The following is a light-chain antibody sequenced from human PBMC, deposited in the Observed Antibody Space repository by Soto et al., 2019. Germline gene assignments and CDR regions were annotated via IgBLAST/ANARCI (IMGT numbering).Light chain of an antibody. CDR2: DAS. CDR3: QQYDNLPLS. J-gene: IGKJ4*01. CDR1: QDISNY. Sequence: DIQMTQAPSSLSVALGDRVSITCQASQDISNYLNCYQQKPGKAPKLLIYDASNVETGVPSRFSGSGSGTGFTFAISSVQPDDIAQSYCQQYDNLPLSFGGGTKVEIK. V-gene: IGKV1-33*01.